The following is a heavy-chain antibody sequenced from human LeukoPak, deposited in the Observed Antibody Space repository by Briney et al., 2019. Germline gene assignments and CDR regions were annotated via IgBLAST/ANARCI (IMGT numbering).Heavy chain of an antibody. CDR3: ARDLEDWNYYYGMDV. CDR1: GYTFTSYA. Sequence: GASVKVSCKASGYTFTSYAMHWVRQAPGQRLEWMGWINAGNGNTKYSQKFQGRVTITRDTSASTAYMELSSLRSEDTAVYYRARDLEDWNYYYGMDVWGQGTTVTVSS. D-gene: IGHD3/OR15-3a*01. CDR2: INAGNGNT. J-gene: IGHJ6*02. V-gene: IGHV1-3*01.